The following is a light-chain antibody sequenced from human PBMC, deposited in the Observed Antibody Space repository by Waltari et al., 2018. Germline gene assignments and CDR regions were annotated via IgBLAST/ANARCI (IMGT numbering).Light chain of an antibody. CDR3: ATWDSRLGVVV. CDR2: DNN. J-gene: IGLJ3*02. V-gene: IGLV1-51*01. CDR1: SAKIWDND. Sequence: QSVLTQPPSVSAAPGQRVTISCPGGSAKIWDNDVSWYQQFPGTAPKLLITDNNKRPFGIPDLFSGSKSGTSATLGITGRQTGDEADYYCATWDSRLGVVVFGGGTKVTVL.